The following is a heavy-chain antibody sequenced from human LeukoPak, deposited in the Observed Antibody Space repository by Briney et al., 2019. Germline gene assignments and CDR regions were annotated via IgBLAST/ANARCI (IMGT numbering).Heavy chain of an antibody. V-gene: IGHV3-48*01. J-gene: IGHJ4*02. D-gene: IGHD3-22*01. CDR2: ISGGSDSI. CDR1: GFRFSIYN. Sequence: GGSLRLSCVASGFRFSIYNMNWVRQAPGKGLEWLSYISGGSDSIYYADSVKGRFTISRDNANNSLYLQMNSLRAEDTAVYYCAKALDSSGYPCDYWGQGALVTVSS. CDR3: AKALDSSGYPCDY.